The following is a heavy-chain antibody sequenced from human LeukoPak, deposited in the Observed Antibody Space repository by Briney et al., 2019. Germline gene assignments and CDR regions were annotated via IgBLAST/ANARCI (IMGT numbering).Heavy chain of an antibody. J-gene: IGHJ2*01. Sequence: ASVKVSCKASGYTFNAYYLHWVRQAPGQGREWMGWINPNSGDTKYAQKFQGRVTMTGDTSISTAYMELSRLRFDDTAVYYCAILRLSTGLWWFFDLWGRGTLVTVSS. CDR1: GYTFNAYY. CDR3: AILRLSTGLWWFFDL. CDR2: INPNSGDT. D-gene: IGHD2-8*02. V-gene: IGHV1-2*02.